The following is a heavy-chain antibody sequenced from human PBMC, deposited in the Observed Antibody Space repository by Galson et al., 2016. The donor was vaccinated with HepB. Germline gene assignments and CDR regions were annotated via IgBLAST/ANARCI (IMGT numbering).Heavy chain of an antibody. CDR3: ARGSNSFGSGSYNAFDI. J-gene: IGHJ3*02. CDR1: GGSFIDYY. CDR2: ITYSGGT. V-gene: IGHV4-34*01. Sequence: TLSLTCTVYGGSFIDYYWSWIRQPPGKGLEWIAEITYSGGTNYNPSLKSRVTISIDTSKNQFSLKLSSVTAADTAVYYCARGSNSFGSGSYNAFDIWGQGTMVTVSS. D-gene: IGHD1-26*01.